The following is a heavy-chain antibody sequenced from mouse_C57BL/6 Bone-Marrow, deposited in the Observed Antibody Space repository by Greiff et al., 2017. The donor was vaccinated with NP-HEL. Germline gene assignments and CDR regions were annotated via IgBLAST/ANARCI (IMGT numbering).Heavy chain of an antibody. CDR1: GFTFSNYW. J-gene: IGHJ4*01. Sequence: EVHLVESGGGLVQPGGSMKLSCVASGFTFSNYWMNWVRQSPEKGLEWVAQIRLKSDNYATHYAESVKGRFTISRDDSKSRVYLQMNNLRAEDTGIYYCTGPYGKGYYYAMDYWGQGTSVTVSS. V-gene: IGHV6-3*01. CDR2: IRLKSDNYAT. CDR3: TGPYGKGYYYAMDY. D-gene: IGHD2-1*01.